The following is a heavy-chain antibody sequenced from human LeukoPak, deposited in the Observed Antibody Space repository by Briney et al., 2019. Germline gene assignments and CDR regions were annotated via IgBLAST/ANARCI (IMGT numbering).Heavy chain of an antibody. CDR1: GGTFSSYA. CDR2: IIPIFGTA. Sequence: SVKVSCKASGGTFSSYAISWVRQAPGQGLEWMGGIIPIFGTANYAQKFQGRVTITTEESTSTAYMELSSLRSEDTAVYYCARHVARDYYYYYMDVWGKGTTVTVSS. J-gene: IGHJ6*03. CDR3: ARHVARDYYYYYMDV. V-gene: IGHV1-69*05.